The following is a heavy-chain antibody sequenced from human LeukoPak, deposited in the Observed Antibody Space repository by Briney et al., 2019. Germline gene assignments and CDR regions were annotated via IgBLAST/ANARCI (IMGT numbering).Heavy chain of an antibody. Sequence: GGSLRLSCAASGFTFSSYSMNWVRQAPGKGLEWVSSISSSSSYIYYADSVKGRFTISRDNAKNSLYLQMNSLRAEDTAVYYCARGGTMVRGVTWFDPWGQGTLVTVSS. CDR3: ARGGTMVRGVTWFDP. J-gene: IGHJ5*02. D-gene: IGHD3-10*01. CDR1: GFTFSSYS. V-gene: IGHV3-21*01. CDR2: ISSSSSYI.